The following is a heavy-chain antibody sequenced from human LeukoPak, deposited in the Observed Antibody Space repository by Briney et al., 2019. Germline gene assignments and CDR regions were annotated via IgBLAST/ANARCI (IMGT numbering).Heavy chain of an antibody. CDR1: GFSRSTSGVG. CDR3: AHTPDDPRDGYIDDAFDI. V-gene: IGHV2-5*02. CDR2: IYWDDDK. D-gene: IGHD5-24*01. J-gene: IGHJ3*02. Sequence: SGPTLANPTQTLTLTCTFSGFSRSTSGVGVGWIRQPPGKALEWLALIYWDDDKRYSPSLKSRLTITKDTSKNQVVLTMTNMDPVDTATYYCAHTPDDPRDGYIDDAFDIWGQGTMVTVSS.